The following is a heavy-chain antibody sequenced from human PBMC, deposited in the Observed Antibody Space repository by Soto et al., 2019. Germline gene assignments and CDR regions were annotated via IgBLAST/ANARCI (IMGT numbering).Heavy chain of an antibody. J-gene: IGHJ6*02. CDR1: GFIFSSYW. CDR2: INSDGSST. V-gene: IGHV3-74*01. D-gene: IGHD3-3*01. CDR3: AREKIFEGGMDA. Sequence: PGGFLRLSCAAPGFIFSSYWMHWVRQAPGKGLVWVSRINSDGSSTSYADSVKGRFTISRDNAKNTLYLQMNSLRAEDTAVYYCAREKIFEGGMDAWGQGTTVTVSS.